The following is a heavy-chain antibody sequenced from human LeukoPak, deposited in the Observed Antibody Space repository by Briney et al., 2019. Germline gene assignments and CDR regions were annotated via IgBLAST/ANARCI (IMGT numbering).Heavy chain of an antibody. CDR2: IYHSGST. CDR1: GGSISSGGYY. V-gene: IGHV4-30-2*01. D-gene: IGHD3-9*01. J-gene: IGHJ4*02. Sequence: KPSETLSLTCTVSGGSISSGGYYWSWVRQPPGKGLEWIGYIYHSGSTYYNPSLKSRVTISVDRSKNQFSLRLSSVTAADTAVYYCARSHYDILTGYYEPLHFDYWGQGTLVTVSS. CDR3: ARSHYDILTGYYEPLHFDY.